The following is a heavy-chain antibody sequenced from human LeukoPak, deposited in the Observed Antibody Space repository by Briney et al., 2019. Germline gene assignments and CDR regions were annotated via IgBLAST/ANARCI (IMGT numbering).Heavy chain of an antibody. Sequence: GGSLRLSCAASGFTFSSYAMHWVRQAPGKGLEYVSTISSNGGSTYYANSVKGRLTISRDNSKNTLYLQMGSLRDEDMAVYYCARALTFYYSDAFDIWGQGTMVTVSS. CDR1: GFTFSSYA. J-gene: IGHJ3*02. V-gene: IGHV3-64*01. CDR2: ISSNGGST. D-gene: IGHD3-22*01. CDR3: ARALTFYYSDAFDI.